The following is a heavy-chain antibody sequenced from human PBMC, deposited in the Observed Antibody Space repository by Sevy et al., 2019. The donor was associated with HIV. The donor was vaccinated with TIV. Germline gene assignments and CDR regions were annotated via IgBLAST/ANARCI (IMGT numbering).Heavy chain of an antibody. D-gene: IGHD1-1*01. CDR3: TRVRYNYGSYYFDY. V-gene: IGHV3-11*01. CDR2: ISSGGSII. Sequence: GGSLRLSCAASEISFSDYYMSWIRQTPGKGLEWISYISSGGSIIYYADPVKGRFTISRDNAKNSLYLQMNSLRAEDAAVYYCTRVRYNYGSYYFDYWGQGTLVTVSS. CDR1: EISFSDYY. J-gene: IGHJ4*02.